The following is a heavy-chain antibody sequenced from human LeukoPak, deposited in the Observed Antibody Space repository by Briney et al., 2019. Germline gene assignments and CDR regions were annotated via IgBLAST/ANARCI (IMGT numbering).Heavy chain of an antibody. V-gene: IGHV3-33*01. CDR1: GFIFSSYG. D-gene: IGHD6-19*01. CDR2: IWPDGTNK. J-gene: IGHJ4*02. Sequence: PGGSLRLSCGASGFIFSSYGMHWVRQGPGKGLEWVAFIWPDGTNKYYRDSVKGRFTISRDNSKNTLYLQMNSLRAEDTAVYYCARDRKAVAADYWGQGTLVTVSS. CDR3: ARDRKAVAADY.